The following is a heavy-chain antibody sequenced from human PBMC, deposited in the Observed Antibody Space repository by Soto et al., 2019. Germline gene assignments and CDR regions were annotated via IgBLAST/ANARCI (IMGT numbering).Heavy chain of an antibody. J-gene: IGHJ4*02. CDR3: ARRGDASGSYFDY. CDR2: IRDTVGST. V-gene: IGHV3-23*01. D-gene: IGHD3-10*01. CDR1: GFTFSNYD. Sequence: LRLSCSASGFTFSNYDMSWVRQAPGKGLEWVSAIRDTVGSTYSADSVKGRFTISRDNSKNTLYLQMSSLRVEDTAIYYCARRGDASGSYFDYWGQGTLVTVSS.